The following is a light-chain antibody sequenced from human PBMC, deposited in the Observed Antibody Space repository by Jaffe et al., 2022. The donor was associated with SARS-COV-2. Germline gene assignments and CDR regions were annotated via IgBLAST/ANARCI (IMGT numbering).Light chain of an antibody. CDR1: SSDVGGHNY. CDR2: DVN. CDR3: SSYTSRSTPYV. J-gene: IGLJ1*01. Sequence: QSALTQPASVSGSPGQSITISCTGTSSDVGGHNYVSWYQKYPGKAPKLMIYDVNNRPSGVSNRFSGSKSGNTASLTISGLQAEDEADYYCSSYTSRSTPYVFGTGTKVTVL. V-gene: IGLV2-14*01.